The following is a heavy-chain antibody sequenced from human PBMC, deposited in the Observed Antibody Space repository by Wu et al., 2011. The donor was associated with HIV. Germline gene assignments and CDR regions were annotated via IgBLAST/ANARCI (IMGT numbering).Heavy chain of an antibody. V-gene: IGHV1-69*08. CDR3: ARGTYLYDSSGYYDV. CDR1: RTTSAIML. CDR2: IIPMFGTT. Sequence: QVQLVQSGSEVKTAGSSVKVSXTEFLRTTSAIMLSPGCARPQDKGLNRIGRIIPMFGTTNYAQKFQDRVMITADMSTKTAYMELSSLRYEDTAVYYCARGTYLYDSSGYYDVWGQGSLVTVSS. J-gene: IGHJ4*02. D-gene: IGHD3-22*01.